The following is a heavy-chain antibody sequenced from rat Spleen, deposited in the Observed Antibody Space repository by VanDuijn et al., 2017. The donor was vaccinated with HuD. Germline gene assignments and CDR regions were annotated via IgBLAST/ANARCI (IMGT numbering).Heavy chain of an antibody. J-gene: IGHJ2*01. Sequence: EVQLVESGGGLVQPGRSLKLSCAASGFILNDYYMAWVRQAPTKGLEWVATINYDGSNTYYRDSVKGRFTISRDNTKSTLSLQVDSLRSEDTATYYCAREAGIPFHYFDYWGRGVMVTVSS. D-gene: IGHD1-4*01. CDR2: INYDGSNT. CDR1: GFILNDYY. CDR3: AREAGIPFHYFDY. V-gene: IGHV5-7*01.